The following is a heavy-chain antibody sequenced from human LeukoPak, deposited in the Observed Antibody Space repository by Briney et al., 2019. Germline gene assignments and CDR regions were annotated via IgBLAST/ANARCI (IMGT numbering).Heavy chain of an antibody. CDR2: ISWNSGSI. CDR1: GFTFDDYA. Sequence: GRSLRLSCAASGFTFDDYAMHWVRQAPGKGLEWVSGISWNSGSIGYADSVKGRFTISRENAKNSLYLQMNSLRAEDTAVYYCAREGEQWLARDDAFDIWGQGTMVTVSS. V-gene: IGHV3-9*01. J-gene: IGHJ3*02. CDR3: AREGEQWLARDDAFDI. D-gene: IGHD6-19*01.